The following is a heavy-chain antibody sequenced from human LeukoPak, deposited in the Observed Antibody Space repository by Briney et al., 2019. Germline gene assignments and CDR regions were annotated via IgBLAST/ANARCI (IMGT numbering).Heavy chain of an antibody. CDR3: ARHIQGSGCHLDY. V-gene: IGHV5-51*01. CDR1: GYSFTSYW. Sequence: KDGESLKISCRGSGYSFTSYWIAWVRQMPGKGLEWMGIIYPGDSDTRYSPSFQGLVTFSADKSISTAYLQWSSLKASDTAMYYCARHIQGSGCHLDYWGQGTLVTVSS. D-gene: IGHD6-19*01. CDR2: IYPGDSDT. J-gene: IGHJ4*02.